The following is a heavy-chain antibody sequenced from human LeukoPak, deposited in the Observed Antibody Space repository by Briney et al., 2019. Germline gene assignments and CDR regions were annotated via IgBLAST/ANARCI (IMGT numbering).Heavy chain of an antibody. Sequence: GGSLRLSCAASGFTFSSYAMSWVRQAPGKGLEWVSAISGSGGSTYYADPVKGRFTISRDNSKNTLYLQMNSLRADDTAVYYCAKGYYDILTDYFHNWFNPWGQGTLVIVSS. D-gene: IGHD3-9*01. V-gene: IGHV3-23*01. CDR1: GFTFSSYA. J-gene: IGHJ5*02. CDR3: AKGYYDILTDYFHNWFNP. CDR2: ISGSGGST.